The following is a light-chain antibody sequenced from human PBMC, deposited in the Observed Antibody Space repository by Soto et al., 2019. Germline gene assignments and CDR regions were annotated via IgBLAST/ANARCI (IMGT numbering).Light chain of an antibody. Sequence: DIQLTQSPSSLSASVGDRVTITCRASQSISTYLNWYQQKPGKAPKLLIFAASSLQSGVPSRFSGSGSGTDFTLTISGLKPEDSATYYCQQSYDTPPVTFGGGTKVDIK. CDR3: QQSYDTPPVT. CDR2: AAS. J-gene: IGKJ4*01. CDR1: QSISTY. V-gene: IGKV1-39*01.